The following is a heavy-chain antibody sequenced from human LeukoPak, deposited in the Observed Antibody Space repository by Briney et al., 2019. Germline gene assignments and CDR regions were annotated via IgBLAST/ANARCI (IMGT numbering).Heavy chain of an antibody. V-gene: IGHV1-18*01. Sequence: ASVKVSCKASGYTFTSYGISWVRQAPGQGLEWMGWISPYNGNTNYAQKFQDRVTMTTDTSTTTAYMELRSLRSDDTAVYYCARGYCIGGTCYFDYWGQGTLVTVSS. D-gene: IGHD2-15*01. CDR3: ARGYCIGGTCYFDY. J-gene: IGHJ4*02. CDR1: GYTFTSYG. CDR2: ISPYNGNT.